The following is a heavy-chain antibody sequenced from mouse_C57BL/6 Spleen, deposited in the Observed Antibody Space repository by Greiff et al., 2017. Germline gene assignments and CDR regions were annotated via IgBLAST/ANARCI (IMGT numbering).Heavy chain of an antibody. CDR1: GYTFTDYE. J-gene: IGHJ4*01. CDR3: TKVLSYYAMDY. D-gene: IGHD1-1*02. CDR2: IDPETGGT. V-gene: IGHV1-15*01. Sequence: QVQLQQSGAELVRPGASVTLSCKASGYTFTDYEMHWVKQTPVHGLEWIGAIDPETGGTAYNQKFKGKAILTADKSSSTACMELRSLTSEDSAVYYCTKVLSYYAMDYWGQGTSVTVSS.